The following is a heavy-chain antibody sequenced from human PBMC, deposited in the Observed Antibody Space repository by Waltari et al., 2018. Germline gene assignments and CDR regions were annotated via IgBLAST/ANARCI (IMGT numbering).Heavy chain of an antibody. D-gene: IGHD3-10*01. J-gene: IGHJ6*03. CDR2: VNSVGRS. CDR3: ARLGYSVVLGVPSAYFYYIPL. Sequence: QVQLQQWGAGLLKPSETLSLTCAVYGGSLSGDYWDWIRQAPGKGLEWIGEVNSVGRSNYNPSLKSRVTISVDTSKNQFSLRLNSVTAADTAVYYCARLGYSVVLGVPSAYFYYIPLWG. CDR1: GGSLSGDY. V-gene: IGHV4-34*02.